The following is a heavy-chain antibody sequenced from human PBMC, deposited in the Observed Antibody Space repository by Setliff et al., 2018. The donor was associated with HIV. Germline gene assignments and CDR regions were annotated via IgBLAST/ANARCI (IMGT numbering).Heavy chain of an antibody. CDR2: ISSSSRSK. D-gene: IGHD5-12*01. CDR1: GFTFSTYS. V-gene: IGHV3-21*01. CDR3: ARVPVMATITYWYFDL. Sequence: GGSLRLSCEASGFTFSTYSMNWVRQAPGKGLEWVSSISSSSRSKYYADSVKGRFTISRDNAKNSLYLQMNSLTAEDTAVYYCARVPVMATITYWYFDLWGRGTLVTVSS. J-gene: IGHJ2*01.